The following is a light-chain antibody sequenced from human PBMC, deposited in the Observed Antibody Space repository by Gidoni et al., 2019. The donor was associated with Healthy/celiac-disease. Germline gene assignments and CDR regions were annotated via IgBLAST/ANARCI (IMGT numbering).Light chain of an antibody. CDR1: QSVSSSY. Sequence: EIVLTQSPGTLSLSPGERATLSCRASQSVSSSYLAWYQQKPGQAPRLLIYGASSRATGIPDRFSGSGSGTDFTLTISRLEPEDVAVYYCQQYGSSLWTFGQXTKVEIK. CDR3: QQYGSSLWT. CDR2: GAS. J-gene: IGKJ1*01. V-gene: IGKV3-20*01.